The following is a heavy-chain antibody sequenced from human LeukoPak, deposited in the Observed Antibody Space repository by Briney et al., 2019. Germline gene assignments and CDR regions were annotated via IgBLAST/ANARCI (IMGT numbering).Heavy chain of an antibody. CDR1: GFTFSSYA. D-gene: IGHD3-3*01. CDR3: AKGLDFWSGYFDY. J-gene: IGHJ4*02. Sequence: GGSLRLSCAASGFTFSSYAMSWVRQAPVKGLEWISAISGSGGSTYYADSVKGRFTISRDNSKNTLYLQMNSLRAEDTAVYYCAKGLDFWSGYFDYWGQGTLVTVSS. CDR2: ISGSGGST. V-gene: IGHV3-23*01.